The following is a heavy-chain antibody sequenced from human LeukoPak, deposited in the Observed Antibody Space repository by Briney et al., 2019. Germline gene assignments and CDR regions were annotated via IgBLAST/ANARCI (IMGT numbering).Heavy chain of an antibody. CDR2: SSFDENNK. Sequence: GGSLRLSCAASGFTFFTYSMHWVRQAPGKGLEWLAVSSFDENNKYYADSVRGRFTISRDNSKNTVYLQMDSLRPEDTAIYYCARGGYSSSWTSHDYWGQGTLVTVSS. CDR1: GFTFFTYS. D-gene: IGHD6-13*01. J-gene: IGHJ4*02. CDR3: ARGGYSSSWTSHDY. V-gene: IGHV3-30*03.